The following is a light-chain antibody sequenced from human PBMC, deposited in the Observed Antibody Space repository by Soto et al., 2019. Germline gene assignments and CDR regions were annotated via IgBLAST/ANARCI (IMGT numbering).Light chain of an antibody. CDR2: DAS. Sequence: EIVLTQSPATLSFSPVERATVSFRASQSVSSYLAWYQQKPGQAPRLLIYDASNRATGIPARFSGSGSGTDFTLTISSLEPEDFAVYYCQQRSNWPLTFGGGTKV. CDR1: QSVSSY. CDR3: QQRSNWPLT. J-gene: IGKJ4*01. V-gene: IGKV3-11*01.